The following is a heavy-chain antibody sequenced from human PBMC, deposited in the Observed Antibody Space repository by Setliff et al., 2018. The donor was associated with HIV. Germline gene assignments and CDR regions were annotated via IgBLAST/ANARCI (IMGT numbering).Heavy chain of an antibody. J-gene: IGHJ6*03. CDR2: IYYSGST. V-gene: IGHV4-59*11. CDR1: GGSISSHY. Sequence: PSETLSLTCTVSGGSISSHYWSWIRQPPGKGLEWIGYIYYSGSTNYNPSLKSRVTISVDASRNQFSLKLSSVTAADTAVYYCARAYYSYYMDVWGKGTTVTVSS. CDR3: ARAYYSYYMDV.